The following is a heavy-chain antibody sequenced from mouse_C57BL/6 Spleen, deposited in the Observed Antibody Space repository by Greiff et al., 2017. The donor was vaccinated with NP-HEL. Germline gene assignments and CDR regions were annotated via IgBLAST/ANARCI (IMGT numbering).Heavy chain of an antibody. Sequence: QVQLQQPGAELVMPGASVKLSCKASGYTFTSYWMHWVKQRPGQGLEWIGEIDPSDSYTNSNQKFKGKSTLTVDKSSSTAYMQLSSLTSEDSAVYYCARHGPYAMDYWGQGTSVTVSS. CDR1: GYTFTSYW. J-gene: IGHJ4*01. CDR3: ARHGPYAMDY. V-gene: IGHV1-69*01. CDR2: IDPSDSYT. D-gene: IGHD1-1*01.